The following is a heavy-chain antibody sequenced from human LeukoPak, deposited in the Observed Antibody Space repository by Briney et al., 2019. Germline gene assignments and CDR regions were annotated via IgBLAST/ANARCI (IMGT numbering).Heavy chain of an antibody. D-gene: IGHD2-21*02. CDR1: GFTFSSYS. CDR3: ARVKAGVTAIGAFDY. CDR2: ISSSSSYI. J-gene: IGHJ4*02. Sequence: GGSLRLSCAASGFTFSSYSMNWVRQAPGKGLEWVSSISSSSSYIYYADSVKGRFTISRDNAKNSLYLQMNSLRAEDTAVYYCARVKAGVTAIGAFDYWGQGTLVTVSS. V-gene: IGHV3-21*01.